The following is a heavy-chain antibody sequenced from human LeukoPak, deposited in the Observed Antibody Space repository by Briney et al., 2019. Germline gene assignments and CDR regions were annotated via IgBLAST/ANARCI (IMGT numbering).Heavy chain of an antibody. CDR2: IYTSGST. V-gene: IGHV4-4*07. CDR3: ARGGDPVVVTAVNWFDP. D-gene: IGHD2-21*02. CDR1: GGSISSYY. J-gene: IGHJ5*02. Sequence: PSETLSLTCTVSGGSISSYYWSWIRQPAGKGLEWIGRIYTSGSTNYNPSLKSRVTISVDTSKNQFSLKLSSVTAADTAVYYCARGGDPVVVTAVNWFDPWGQGTLVTVSS.